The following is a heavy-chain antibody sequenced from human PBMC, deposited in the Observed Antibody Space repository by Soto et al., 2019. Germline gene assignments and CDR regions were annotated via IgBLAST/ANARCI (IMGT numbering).Heavy chain of an antibody. CDR1: GFTYSSHC. J-gene: IGHJ3*02. CDR3: ARDGQYRTDGFDI. CDR2: LSRGGGST. D-gene: IGHD5-12*01. Sequence: EAQLLESGGELIQPGGSLRLSCAASGFTYSSHCMSWVRQAPGKGLEWIAGLSRGGGSTYYADSVKGRFTNSRDNSKNNLDLIMNSLRVEDTALYYCARDGQYRTDGFDIWGQGTMVTVSS. V-gene: IGHV3-23*01.